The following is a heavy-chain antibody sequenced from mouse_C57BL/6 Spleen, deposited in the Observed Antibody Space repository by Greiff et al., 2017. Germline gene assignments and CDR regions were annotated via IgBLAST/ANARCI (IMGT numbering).Heavy chain of an antibody. CDR3: ARGGYGYDEDYAMDY. V-gene: IGHV1-64*01. J-gene: IGHJ4*01. CDR1: GYTFTSYW. Sequence: QVQLQQPGAELVKPGASVTLSCKASGYTFTSYWMHWVKQRPGQGLEWIGMIHPNSGSTNYNEKFKSKATLTVDKSSSTAYMQLSSLTSEDSAVYYCARGGYGYDEDYAMDYWGQGTSVTVSS. D-gene: IGHD2-2*01. CDR2: IHPNSGST.